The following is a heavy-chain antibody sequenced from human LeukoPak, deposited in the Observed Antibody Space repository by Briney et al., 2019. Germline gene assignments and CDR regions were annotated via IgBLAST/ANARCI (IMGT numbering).Heavy chain of an antibody. Sequence: ASVTVSCKVSGYTLTELSMHWVRQAPGKGLEWMGGFDPEDGETIYAQKFQGRVTMTEDTSTDTAYMELSSLRSEDTAVYYCAARDGFTGGWFDLWGQGTPVTVSS. CDR3: AARDGFTGGWFDL. V-gene: IGHV1-24*01. D-gene: IGHD5-24*01. J-gene: IGHJ5*02. CDR2: FDPEDGET. CDR1: GYTLTELS.